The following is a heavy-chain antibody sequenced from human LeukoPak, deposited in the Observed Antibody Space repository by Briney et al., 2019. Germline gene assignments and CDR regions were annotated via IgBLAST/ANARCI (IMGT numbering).Heavy chain of an antibody. J-gene: IGHJ4*02. CDR1: RFTFSNAW. CDR2: IKSKTDGGTT. Sequence: GGSLRLSCAASRFTFSNAWMSWVRQAPGKGLEWVGRIKSKTDGGTTDYAAPVKGRFTISRDDSKNTLYLQMNSLKTEDTAVYYCTTDEIAAAGMDYWGQGTLVTVSS. V-gene: IGHV3-15*01. CDR3: TTDEIAAAGMDY. D-gene: IGHD6-13*01.